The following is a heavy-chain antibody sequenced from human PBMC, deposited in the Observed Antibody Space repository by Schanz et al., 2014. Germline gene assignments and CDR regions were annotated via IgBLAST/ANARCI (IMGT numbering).Heavy chain of an antibody. V-gene: IGHV3-23*01. CDR3: AEDQGSYGSGSYSYFDY. CDR1: GVTFSSYA. J-gene: IGHJ4*02. D-gene: IGHD3-10*01. Sequence: EVQLLESGGGFVQPGGSLRLSCVASGVTFSSYAMSWVRQASGKGLEWVSAISGSGASTYYADSVKGRFTISRDNSKNTLYQQMTGLRADDTAVYYWAEDQGSYGSGSYSYFDYWGQGTLATVSS. CDR2: ISGSGAST.